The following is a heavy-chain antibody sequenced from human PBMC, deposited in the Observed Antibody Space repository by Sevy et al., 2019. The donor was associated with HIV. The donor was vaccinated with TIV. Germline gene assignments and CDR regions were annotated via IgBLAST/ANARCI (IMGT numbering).Heavy chain of an antibody. CDR2: INESGIT. Sequence: KQSQTLSLTCAVHDGSFSGYYWNWIRQLPGKGLEWIGEINESGITYYNPSLKSRVTISVDTSKNQFSLKLNSVTAVDSAVYFCARSPPVVVVPGAPSWFDPWGQGTLVTVSS. D-gene: IGHD2-2*01. V-gene: IGHV4-34*01. CDR3: ARSPPVVVVPGAPSWFDP. CDR1: DGSFSGYY. J-gene: IGHJ5*02.